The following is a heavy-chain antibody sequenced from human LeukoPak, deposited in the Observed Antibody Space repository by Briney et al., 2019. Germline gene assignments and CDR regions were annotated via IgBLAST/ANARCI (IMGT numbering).Heavy chain of an antibody. CDR1: GFTFSSYA. CDR3: ARRGDDYVWGSYPYYFDY. Sequence: GGSLRLSCAPSGFTFSSYATSAVPPAPGKGREWVSAISGSGGSTYYADSVKGRFTISRDNSKNTLYRQMNSLRAEGTAVYYGARRGDDYVWGSYPYYFDYWGQGTLVTVSS. CDR2: ISGSGGST. J-gene: IGHJ4*02. D-gene: IGHD3-16*01. V-gene: IGHV3-23*01.